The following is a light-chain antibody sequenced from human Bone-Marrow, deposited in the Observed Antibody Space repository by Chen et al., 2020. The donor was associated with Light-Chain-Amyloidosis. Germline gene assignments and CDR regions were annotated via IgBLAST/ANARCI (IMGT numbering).Light chain of an antibody. CDR3: QQSYNFPYT. CDR1: QSINDQ. Sequence: DIQMTQSPSSLSASVRDRVTITCRASQSINDQLNRYQQKPGKAPKLLIYGASNLQSGVPSRFIGSGSGTDFTLTIRGLQPEDFSTYYCQQSYNFPYTFGQGTNVES. CDR2: GAS. J-gene: IGKJ2*01. V-gene: IGKV1-39*01.